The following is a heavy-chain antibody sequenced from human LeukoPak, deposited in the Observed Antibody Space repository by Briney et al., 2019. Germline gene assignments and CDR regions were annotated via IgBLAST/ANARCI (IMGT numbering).Heavy chain of an antibody. J-gene: IGHJ4*01. CDR1: GSSLTTSGRF. CDR3: ARVSGRMSGYDSGFDD. D-gene: IGHD5-12*01. CDR2: INWYDDN. Sequence: CGPAEAKPTQPLTLTCTFSGSSLTTSGRFVNWIRQTPGKALEWLTHINWYDDNYYSTTLSERPIHQKDTSKNQVVHTMTNMGPVDTATYYCARVSGRMSGYDSGFDDGG. V-gene: IGHV2-70*01.